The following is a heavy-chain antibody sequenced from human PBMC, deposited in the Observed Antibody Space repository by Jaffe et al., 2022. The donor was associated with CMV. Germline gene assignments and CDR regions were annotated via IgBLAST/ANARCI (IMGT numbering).Heavy chain of an antibody. D-gene: IGHD3-22*01. CDR3: ASIYYDSSGYHQRHVYYFDY. J-gene: IGHJ4*02. CDR2: IIPILGIA. Sequence: QVQLVQSGAEVKKPGSSVKVSCKASGGTFSSYAISWVRQAPGQGLEWMGRIIPILGIANYAQKFQGRVTITADKSTSTAYMELSSLRSEDTAVYYCASIYYDSSGYHQRHVYYFDYWGQGTLVTVSS. CDR1: GGTFSSYA. V-gene: IGHV1-69*09.